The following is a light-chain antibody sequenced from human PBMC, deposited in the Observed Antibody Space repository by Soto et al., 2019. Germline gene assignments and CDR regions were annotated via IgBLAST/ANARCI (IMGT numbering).Light chain of an antibody. J-gene: IGKJ5*01. Sequence: DIQMTQSPSTLSASVGDRVTITCRASQSISSWLAWYQQKPGKAPTLLIYKASNSASGVPSRFSGSGSWTEFTLTISSLQPDDFATYYCQQYNSYVLTFGQGTRVEIK. CDR2: KAS. CDR1: QSISSW. V-gene: IGKV1-5*03. CDR3: QQYNSYVLT.